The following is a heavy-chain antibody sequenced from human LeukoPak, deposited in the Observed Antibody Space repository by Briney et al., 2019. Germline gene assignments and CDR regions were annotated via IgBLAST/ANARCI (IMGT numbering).Heavy chain of an antibody. CDR1: GYTFSNSY. V-gene: IGHV1-2*02. CDR2: MNPKSGGT. CDR3: GRAGGRSWFDP. D-gene: IGHD1-26*01. J-gene: IGHJ5*02. Sequence: ASVKVSCKASGYTFSNSYIHWVRQAPGQGLEWMGCMNPKSGGTKYAQKFKGRVSMTRDTSISTAYMELASLTSEDPAGYTCGRAGGRSWFDPWGQGTLVTVSS.